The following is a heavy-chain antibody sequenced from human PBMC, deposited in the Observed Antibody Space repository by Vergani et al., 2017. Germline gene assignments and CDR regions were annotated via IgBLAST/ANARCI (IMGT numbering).Heavy chain of an antibody. J-gene: IGHJ4*02. CDR1: GGSISSYY. CDR3: ARGGNGPVDY. D-gene: IGHD4-23*01. V-gene: IGHV4-59*01. CDR2: IYYSWNT. Sequence: QVQLQESGPGLVKPSETLSLTCTVSGGSISSYYWSWIRQPPGKGLEWIGYIYYSWNTKYNPPLKSRVTISVDTSKNQFSLKLSSVTAADTAVYYCARGGNGPVDYWGQGTLVTVSS.